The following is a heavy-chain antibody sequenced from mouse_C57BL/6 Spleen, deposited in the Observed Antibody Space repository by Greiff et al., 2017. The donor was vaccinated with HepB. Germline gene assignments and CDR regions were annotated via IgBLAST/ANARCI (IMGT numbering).Heavy chain of an antibody. CDR3: ARRGLGPRGFDY. CDR2: IYPGSGST. D-gene: IGHD4-1*01. V-gene: IGHV1-55*01. J-gene: IGHJ2*01. Sequence: VQLQQSGAELVKPGASVKMSCKASGYTFTSYWITWVKQRPGQGLEWIGDIYPGSGSTNYNEKFKSKATLTVDTSSSTAYMQLSSLTSEDSAVYYCARRGLGPRGFDYWGQGTTLTVSS. CDR1: GYTFTSYW.